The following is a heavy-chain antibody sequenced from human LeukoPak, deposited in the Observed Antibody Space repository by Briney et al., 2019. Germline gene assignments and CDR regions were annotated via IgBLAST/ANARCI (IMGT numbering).Heavy chain of an antibody. CDR3: ASSWAGRRSNWFDP. CDR2: IYYSGST. D-gene: IGHD1-26*01. Sequence: SETLSLTCTVSGGSISSYYWSWIRQPPGKGPEWGGYIYYSGSTNYNPSLKSRVTISVDTSKNQFSLKLSSVTAADTAVYYCASSWAGRRSNWFDPWGQGTLVTVSS. V-gene: IGHV4-59*01. CDR1: GGSISSYY. J-gene: IGHJ5*02.